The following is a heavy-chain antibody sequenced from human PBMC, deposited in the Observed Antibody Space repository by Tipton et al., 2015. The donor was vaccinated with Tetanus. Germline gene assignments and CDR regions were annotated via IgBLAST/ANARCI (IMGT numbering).Heavy chain of an antibody. CDR3: ASPPLHGDYVGNWFDP. Sequence: QMQLVQSGAEVKKPGASVKVSCKASGYTFTGYYMHWVRQAPGQGLEWMGWIKPNSGGTNYAQKFQGRVTMTRDTSISTAYMELSRLRSDDPAVYYCASPPLHGDYVGNWFDPWGQGTLVTVSS. CDR2: IKPNSGGT. V-gene: IGHV1-2*02. D-gene: IGHD4-17*01. CDR1: GYTFTGYY. J-gene: IGHJ5*02.